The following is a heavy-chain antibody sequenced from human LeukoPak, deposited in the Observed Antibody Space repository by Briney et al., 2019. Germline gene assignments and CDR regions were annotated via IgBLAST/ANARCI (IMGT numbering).Heavy chain of an antibody. V-gene: IGHV4-59*01. CDR1: GGSISTYY. CDR2: IYYSGST. CDR3: ARRSQTTTEIQLWSNGGHWYFDL. Sequence: SETLSLTCTVSGGSISTYYWSWIRQPPGKGLEWIGYIYYSGSTNYNPSLKSRVTISVDTSKNQFSLKLSSVTAADTAVYYCARRSQTTTEIQLWSNGGHWYFDLWGRGTLVTVSS. D-gene: IGHD5-18*01. J-gene: IGHJ2*01.